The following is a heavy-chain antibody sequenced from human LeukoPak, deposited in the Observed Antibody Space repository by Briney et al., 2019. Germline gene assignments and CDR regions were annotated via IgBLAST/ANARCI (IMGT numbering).Heavy chain of an antibody. CDR1: GFTVSSNY. Sequence: GSLRLSCAASGFTVSSNYMSWVRQAPGKGLEWVSVIYSGGSTYYADSVKGRFTISRDNSKNTLYLQMNSLRAEDTAVYYCARAEDIGYCSGGSCYPQYYFDYWGQGTLVTVSS. V-gene: IGHV3-66*02. CDR3: ARAEDIGYCSGGSCYPQYYFDY. CDR2: IYSGGST. D-gene: IGHD2-15*01. J-gene: IGHJ4*02.